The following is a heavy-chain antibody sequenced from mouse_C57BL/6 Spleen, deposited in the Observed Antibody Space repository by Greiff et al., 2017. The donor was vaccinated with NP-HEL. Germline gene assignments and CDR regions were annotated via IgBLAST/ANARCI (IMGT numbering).Heavy chain of an antibody. CDR1: GYAFSSSW. Sequence: QVQLKQSGPELVKPGASVKISCKASGYAFSSSWMYWVKQRPGKGLEWIGRIYPGDGDTNYNGKFKGKVTLTADKSSSTAYMQLSGLTSEDSAVYCCARNLITAGYYGGWGTGTTVTVA. J-gene: IGHJ1*03. D-gene: IGHD1-1*01. V-gene: IGHV1-82*01. CDR3: ARNLITAGYYGG. CDR2: IYPGDGDT.